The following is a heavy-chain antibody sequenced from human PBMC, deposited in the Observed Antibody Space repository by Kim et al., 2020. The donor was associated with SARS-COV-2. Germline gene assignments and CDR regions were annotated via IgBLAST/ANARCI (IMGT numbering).Heavy chain of an antibody. Sequence: PPLKSRVTISVATAKNQFPLKLSSVTAADTAVYYCARSSSSSSVGYYFDYWGQGTLVTVSS. J-gene: IGHJ4*02. V-gene: IGHV4-59*01. D-gene: IGHD6-6*01. CDR3: ARSSSSSSVGYYFDY.